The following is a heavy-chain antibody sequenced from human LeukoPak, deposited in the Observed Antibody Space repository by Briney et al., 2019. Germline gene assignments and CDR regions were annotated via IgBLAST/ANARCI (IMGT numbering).Heavy chain of an antibody. J-gene: IGHJ3*02. D-gene: IGHD3-10*01. CDR1: EFTFGSYS. CDR2: ISSSSSYI. Sequence: GGSLRLSCAASEFTFGSYSMNWVRQAPGKGLEWVSSISSSSSYIYYADSVKGRFTISRDNAKNSLYLQMNSLRAEDTAVYYCARDRRITIAPSGAFDIWGQGTMVTVSS. CDR3: ARDRRITIAPSGAFDI. V-gene: IGHV3-21*01.